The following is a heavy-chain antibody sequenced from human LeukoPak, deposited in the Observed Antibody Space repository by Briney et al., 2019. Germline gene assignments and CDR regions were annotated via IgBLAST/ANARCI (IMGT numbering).Heavy chain of an antibody. CDR2: IKDDGRDK. Sequence: XASGFTFRXXXXXWVRXAPGXXXEWVANIKDDGRDKYYVDSVRGRLTISKDNAKNLVYLQMNSLRVEDTAVYYCARDAAKGFDFWGQGTLVTVSS. J-gene: IGHJ4*02. CDR3: ARDAAKGFDF. CDR1: GFTFRXXX. D-gene: IGHD6-25*01. V-gene: IGHV3-7*01.